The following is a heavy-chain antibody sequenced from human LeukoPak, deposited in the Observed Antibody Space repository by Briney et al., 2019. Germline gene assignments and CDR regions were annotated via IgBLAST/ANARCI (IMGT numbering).Heavy chain of an antibody. V-gene: IGHV3-7*01. J-gene: IGHJ4*02. D-gene: IGHD3-10*01. CDR3: AREGSISGSYYNGFDY. Sequence: GGSLRLSCAASGFPFSSYWMSWVRPAPGKGLEWVATIKQDGSEKYYLDSVKGRFTISRDNAKNSLYLQMNSLRAEDTAVYYCAREGSISGSYYNGFDYWGQGTLVTVSS. CDR2: IKQDGSEK. CDR1: GFPFSSYW.